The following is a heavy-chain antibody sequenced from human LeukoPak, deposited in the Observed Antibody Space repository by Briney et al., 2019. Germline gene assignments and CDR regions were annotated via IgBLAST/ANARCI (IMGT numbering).Heavy chain of an antibody. V-gene: IGHV4-39*01. Sequence: PSETLSLTCSVSGDSISSSTYYWAWIRQPPGKGREWIGSVYYSGTTYHNPSLMSRVTTSVDTSKNQFSLRLSSVTAADTAVYYCARGYHDFWSGYYYNSYFDYWGQGALVTVSS. J-gene: IGHJ4*02. D-gene: IGHD3-3*01. CDR2: VYYSGTT. CDR3: ARGYHDFWSGYYYNSYFDY. CDR1: GDSISSSTYY.